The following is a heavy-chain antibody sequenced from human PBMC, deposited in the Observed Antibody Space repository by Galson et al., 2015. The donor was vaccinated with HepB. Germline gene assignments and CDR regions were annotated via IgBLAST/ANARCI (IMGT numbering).Heavy chain of an antibody. J-gene: IGHJ6*02. V-gene: IGHV1-2*04. Sequence: SVKVSCKASGYTFTGYYMHWVRQAPGQGLEWMGWINPNSGGTNYAQKFQGWVTMTRDTSISTAYMELSRLRSDDTAVYYCARDARGYCSGGSCYFYGMDVWGQGTTVTVSS. CDR3: ARDARGYCSGGSCYFYGMDV. CDR2: INPNSGGT. D-gene: IGHD2-15*01. CDR1: GYTFTGYY.